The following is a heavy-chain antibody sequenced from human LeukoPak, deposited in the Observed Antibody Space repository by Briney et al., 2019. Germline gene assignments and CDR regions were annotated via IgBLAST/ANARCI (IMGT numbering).Heavy chain of an antibody. J-gene: IGHJ4*02. CDR2: ISGSGGST. D-gene: IGHD6-19*01. Sequence: GGSLRLSCAASGFTFSSYAMSWVRQAPGKGREWVSAISGSGGSTYYADSVKGRFTISRDNSKNTLYLQMNSLRAEDTAVHYCAKGTARIAVAGQGGESFDYWGQGTLVTVSS. CDR1: GFTFSSYA. CDR3: AKGTARIAVAGQGGESFDY. V-gene: IGHV3-23*01.